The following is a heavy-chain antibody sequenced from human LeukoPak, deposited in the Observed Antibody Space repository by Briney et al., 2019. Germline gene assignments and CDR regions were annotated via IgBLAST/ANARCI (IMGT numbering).Heavy chain of an antibody. CDR2: INIDGSST. CDR1: GFTVSSYW. J-gene: IGHJ6*03. Sequence: GGSLRLSCAASGFTVSSYWMHWVRHAPGKGMVWVSRINIDGSSTSYADSVTCRFTISRDNAKNTLYLQMNSLRAEDTAVYYCARELELSYYYYYMDVWGKGTTVTVSS. V-gene: IGHV3-74*01. CDR3: ARELELSYYYYYMDV. D-gene: IGHD1-7*01.